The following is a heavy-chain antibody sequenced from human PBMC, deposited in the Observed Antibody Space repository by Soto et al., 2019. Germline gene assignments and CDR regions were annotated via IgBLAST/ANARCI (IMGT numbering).Heavy chain of an antibody. J-gene: IGHJ4*02. CDR1: GGTFSSYA. CDR2: IIPIFGTA. D-gene: IGHD2-15*01. CDR3: ARVRPNCSGGSCPPGY. Sequence: SVKVSCKASGGTFSSYAISWLRQAPGQGLEWMGGIIPIFGTANYAQKFQGRVTITADESTSTAYMELSSLRPEDTAVYYCARVRPNCSGGSCPPGYWGQGTLVTVSS. V-gene: IGHV1-69*13.